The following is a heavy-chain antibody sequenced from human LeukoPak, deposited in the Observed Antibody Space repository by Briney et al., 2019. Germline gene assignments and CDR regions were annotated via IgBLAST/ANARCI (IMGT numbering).Heavy chain of an antibody. CDR2: IFYTGET. CDR3: ARHATGVELWFEF. V-gene: IGHV4-59*08. CDR1: PGSIGGYC. Sequence: SETLSLTCSVSPGSIGGYCWSWFRQPPGKGLEWIGYIFYTGETDYNPSLRSRGTISVDASKNQVSLRLSSVTAADTAVYYCARHATGVELWFEFWGQGTLVTVSS. J-gene: IGHJ4*02. D-gene: IGHD2-21*01.